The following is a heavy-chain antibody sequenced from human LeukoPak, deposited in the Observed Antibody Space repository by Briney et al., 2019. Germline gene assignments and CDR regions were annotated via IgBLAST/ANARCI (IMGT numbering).Heavy chain of an antibody. CDR2: ISSSSSYI. CDR1: GCTFSSYS. J-gene: IGHJ4*02. D-gene: IGHD3-22*01. Sequence: GGSLRLSCAASGCTFSSYSMNWVRQAPGKGLEWVSSISSSSSYIYYADSVKGRFTISRDNAKNSLYLQMNSLRAEDTAVYYCARGTYYYDSSGYDFDYWGQGALVTVSS. CDR3: ARGTYYYDSSGYDFDY. V-gene: IGHV3-21*01.